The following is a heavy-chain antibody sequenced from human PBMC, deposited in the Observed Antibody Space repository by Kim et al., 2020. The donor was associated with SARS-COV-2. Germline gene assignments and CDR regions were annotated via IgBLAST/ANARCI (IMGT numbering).Heavy chain of an antibody. CDR1: GGSISSRSYY. J-gene: IGHJ5*02. CDR3: ARVSPVYSSGWNSNWFDP. D-gene: IGHD6-19*01. CDR2: IYYSGTT. Sequence: SETLSLTCTVSGGSISSRSYYWGWIRQPPGKGLEWIGSIYYSGTTFYKPSLKSRVTISVDTSKNQFSLKLRSVTAADTAVYYCARVSPVYSSGWNSNWFDPWGQGTLVTVSS. V-gene: IGHV4-39*07.